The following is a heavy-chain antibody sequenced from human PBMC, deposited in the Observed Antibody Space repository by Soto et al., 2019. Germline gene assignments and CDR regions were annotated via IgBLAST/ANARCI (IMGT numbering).Heavy chain of an antibody. Sequence: SETLSLTCTVSGGSINNHYWSWIRQPPGKGLEWIGYIYYSGSTNYNPSLKSRVTISVATSKNQFSLKLNSVTAADTAVYYCARSGGSLDYWGQGTLVTVPS. V-gene: IGHV4-59*11. D-gene: IGHD2-15*01. J-gene: IGHJ4*02. CDR3: ARSGGSLDY. CDR1: GGSINNHY. CDR2: IYYSGST.